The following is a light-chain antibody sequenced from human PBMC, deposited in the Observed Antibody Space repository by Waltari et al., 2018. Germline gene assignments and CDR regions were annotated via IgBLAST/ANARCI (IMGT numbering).Light chain of an antibody. Sequence: QSALTQPPSASGSPGQSVTISCTGTSRDVGGDNYVSWYQQHPGKAPKLLIYEVSKRPPGVPDRFSGSMSANTASLPFSGLQAEDEADYYCSSYAGSNNYVFGTGTKVTVL. V-gene: IGLV2-8*01. CDR2: EVS. CDR3: SSYAGSNNYV. CDR1: SRDVGGDNY. J-gene: IGLJ1*01.